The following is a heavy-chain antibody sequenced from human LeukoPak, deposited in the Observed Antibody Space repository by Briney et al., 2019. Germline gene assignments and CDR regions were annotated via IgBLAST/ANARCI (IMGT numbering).Heavy chain of an antibody. CDR1: GGSFSGYY. Sequence: SSETLSLTCAVYGGSFSGYYWSWIRQPPGKGLEWIGEINHSGSTNYNPSLKSRVTISVDTPKNQFSLKLSSVTAADTAVYYCARAGGYYDFWSGYYTGAYFYYWGEATLVTVSS. V-gene: IGHV4-34*01. D-gene: IGHD3-3*01. J-gene: IGHJ4*02. CDR2: INHSGST. CDR3: ARAGGYYDFWSGYYTGAYFYY.